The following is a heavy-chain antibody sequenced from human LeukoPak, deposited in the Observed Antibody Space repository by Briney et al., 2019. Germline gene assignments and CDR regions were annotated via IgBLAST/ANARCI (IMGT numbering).Heavy chain of an antibody. V-gene: IGHV5-51*01. CDR2: IYPGDSDN. D-gene: IGHD1-26*01. CDR1: GYIFTSYW. Sequence: RGEALKISCTGSGYIFTSYWIGWVRQMPGKGVEGMGIIYPGDSDNRYSPSFQGQVPISADNSLSTAYLQWSSLRASDPAMYYCARRVAGSYHDAFDIWGQGTMVTVSS. J-gene: IGHJ3*02. CDR3: ARRVAGSYHDAFDI.